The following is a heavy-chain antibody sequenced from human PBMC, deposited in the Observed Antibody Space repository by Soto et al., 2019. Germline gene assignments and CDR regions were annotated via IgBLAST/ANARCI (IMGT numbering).Heavy chain of an antibody. J-gene: IGHJ4*02. CDR2: TYYRSKWFN. Sequence: QVQLQQSGPGLVKPSETLSLTCAISGDTVSSNSASWSWIRQSPSRGLEWLGMTYYRSKWFNDYAVSVKSRITISSDTSKNQFSLHLNSVTPEDTAVYYCARKSLGLPFDYWGQGSLVTVSS. CDR1: GDTVSSNSAS. CDR3: ARKSLGLPFDY. D-gene: IGHD1-26*01. V-gene: IGHV6-1*01.